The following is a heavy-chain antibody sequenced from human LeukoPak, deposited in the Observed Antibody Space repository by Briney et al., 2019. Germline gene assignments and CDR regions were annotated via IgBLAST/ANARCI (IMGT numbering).Heavy chain of an antibody. D-gene: IGHD5-18*01. Sequence: SETLSLTCAVYGGSFSGYYWSWIPQPPGKGLEWIGEINHSGSTNYNPSLKSRVTISVDTSKNQFSLKLSSVTAADTAVYYCARGRYSYGSKFFDYWGQGTLATVSS. J-gene: IGHJ4*02. V-gene: IGHV4-34*01. CDR3: ARGRYSYGSKFFDY. CDR2: INHSGST. CDR1: GGSFSGYY.